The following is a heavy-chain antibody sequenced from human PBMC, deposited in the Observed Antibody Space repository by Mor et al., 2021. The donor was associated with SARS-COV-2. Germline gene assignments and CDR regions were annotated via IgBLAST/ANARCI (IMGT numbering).Heavy chain of an antibody. D-gene: IGHD2-2*01. V-gene: IGHV3-30*01. CDR3: ARSRWSGEHLDY. Sequence: ADSVKGRFTISRDNSKNTLYLQMNSLRAEDTAVYYCARSRWSGEHLDYWGQGTLVTVSS. J-gene: IGHJ4*02.